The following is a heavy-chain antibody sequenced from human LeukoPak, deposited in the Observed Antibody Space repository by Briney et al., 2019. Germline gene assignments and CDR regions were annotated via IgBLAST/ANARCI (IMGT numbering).Heavy chain of an antibody. CDR3: ATSYDYVWGSYRYTGYFDY. J-gene: IGHJ4*02. Sequence: GGSLRLSCAASGFTFSSYAMSWVRQAPGKGLEWVSAISGSGGSTYYADSVKGRFTISRDNSKNTLYLLMNSLRAEDTAVYYCATSYDYVWGSYRYTGYFDYWGQGTLVTVSS. CDR2: ISGSGGST. CDR1: GFTFSSYA. D-gene: IGHD3-16*02. V-gene: IGHV3-23*01.